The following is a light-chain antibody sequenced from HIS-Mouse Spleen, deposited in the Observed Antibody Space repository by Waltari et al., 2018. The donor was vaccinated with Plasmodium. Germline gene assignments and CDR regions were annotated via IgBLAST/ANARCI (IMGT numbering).Light chain of an antibody. CDR2: EDS. V-gene: IGLV3-10*01. Sequence: SYDLTQPPSVSLSPGQPARITCSGDALPKIYVFWYQQKSGQAPVLVIYEDSKRPSGIPERFSGSSSGTMATLTISGAQVEDEADYYCYSTDSSGNHRVFGGGTKLTVL. CDR1: ALPKIY. CDR3: YSTDSSGNHRV. J-gene: IGLJ3*02.